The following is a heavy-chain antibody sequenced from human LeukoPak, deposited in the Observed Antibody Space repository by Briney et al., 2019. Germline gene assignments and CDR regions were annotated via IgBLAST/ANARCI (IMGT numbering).Heavy chain of an antibody. CDR1: GGSIIRGGFY. CDR3: AIDLQIKDNGEYGYYYYGMDV. V-gene: IGHV4-61*08. D-gene: IGHD4-17*01. CDR2: IYYSGST. J-gene: IGHJ6*02. Sequence: KASETLSLTCTVSGGSIIRGGFYWNWMRQHPGKGLDWIGHIYYSGSTNYNLSLKSRVTISVDTYKNQFSLKLSSVTAADTAEYYCAIDLQIKDNGEYGYYYYGMDVWGQGTTVTVSS.